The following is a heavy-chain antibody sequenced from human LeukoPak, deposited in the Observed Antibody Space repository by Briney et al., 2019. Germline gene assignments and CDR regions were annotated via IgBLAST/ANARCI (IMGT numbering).Heavy chain of an antibody. J-gene: IGHJ4*02. CDR3: ARDLAPFAPGNFDY. CDR2: INPNSGGT. Sequence: ASVKVSCKASGYTFTDYYMHWVRQAPGQGLEWMGWINPNSGGTNYAQKFQGRVTMTRDTSISTAYMELSRLRSDDTAVYYCARDLAPFAPGNFDYWGQGTLVTVSS. CDR1: GYTFTDYY. V-gene: IGHV1-2*02.